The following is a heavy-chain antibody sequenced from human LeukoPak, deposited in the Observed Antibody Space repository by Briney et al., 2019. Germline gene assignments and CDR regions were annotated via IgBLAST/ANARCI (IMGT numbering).Heavy chain of an antibody. V-gene: IGHV4-34*01. CDR2: INHSGST. D-gene: IGHD6-19*01. J-gene: IGHJ5*02. Sequence: PSETLSLTCAVYGGSFSGYYWSWIRRPPGKGLEWIGEINHSGSTNYNPSLKSRVTISVDTSKNQFSLKLSSVTAADTAVYYCAGSAVAGKDWFDPWGQGTLVTVSS. CDR1: GGSFSGYY. CDR3: AGSAVAGKDWFDP.